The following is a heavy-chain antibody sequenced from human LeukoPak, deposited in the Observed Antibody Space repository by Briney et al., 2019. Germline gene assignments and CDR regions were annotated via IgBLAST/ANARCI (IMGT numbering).Heavy chain of an antibody. Sequence: SETLSLTCTVSGGSVSSGSYYWRWLRQPPGKGLEWIGYIFYSGSTNYNPSLKSRVTISVDTSKNQFSLKLSSVTAADTAVYYCARGVVGATRWFDPWGQGTLVTVSS. V-gene: IGHV4-61*01. CDR2: IFYSGST. CDR3: ARGVVGATRWFDP. CDR1: GGSVSSGSYY. J-gene: IGHJ5*02. D-gene: IGHD1-26*01.